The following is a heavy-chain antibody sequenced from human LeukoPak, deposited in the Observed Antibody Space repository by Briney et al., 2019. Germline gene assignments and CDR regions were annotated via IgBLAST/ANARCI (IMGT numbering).Heavy chain of an antibody. J-gene: IGHJ4*02. V-gene: IGHV3-30*02. CDR2: IHHDGSNK. Sequence: GGSLRLSCAASGFTFSSYGMHWVRQAPGKGLDWVAFIHHDGSNKYYADSVRGRFTISRDNSKNTLYLQMNSLRAEDTAVYYCARDIAAAGDFDYWGQGTLVTVSS. D-gene: IGHD6-13*01. CDR3: ARDIAAAGDFDY. CDR1: GFTFSSYG.